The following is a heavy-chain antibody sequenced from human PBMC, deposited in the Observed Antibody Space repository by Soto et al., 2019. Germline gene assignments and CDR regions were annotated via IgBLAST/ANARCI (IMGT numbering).Heavy chain of an antibody. Sequence: SETLSLTCTVSGDSISGGYYYWNWIRQPPGKGLEWIGHIHYSGSTYYNPSLKSRVTISVDRSKNQLSLKLTSVTAADTAVFYCASESRITILGVIYSPFDYWGQGTLVTVSS. J-gene: IGHJ4*02. CDR1: GDSISGGYYY. D-gene: IGHD3-3*01. V-gene: IGHV4-30-4*01. CDR2: IHYSGST. CDR3: ASESRITILGVIYSPFDY.